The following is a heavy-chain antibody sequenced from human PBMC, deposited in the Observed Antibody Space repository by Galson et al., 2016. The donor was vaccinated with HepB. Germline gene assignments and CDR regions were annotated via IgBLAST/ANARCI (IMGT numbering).Heavy chain of an antibody. J-gene: IGHJ6*03. CDR3: AKEGHYEGHFYMDV. Sequence: SLRLSCAASGFTFASYTMSWIRQAPGKGLEWVSALSSGGGTSFYADAVKGRFTISRDISKNTLYLQMNSLRVEDTAVYYCAKEGHYEGHFYMDVWGEGTTVTVSS. V-gene: IGHV3-23*01. CDR2: LSSGGGTS. CDR1: GFTFASYT. D-gene: IGHD4-17*01.